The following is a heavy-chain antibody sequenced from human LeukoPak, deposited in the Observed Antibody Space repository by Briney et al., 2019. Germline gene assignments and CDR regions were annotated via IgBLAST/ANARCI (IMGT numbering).Heavy chain of an antibody. CDR3: ATDSGAVAGRGYYFDY. CDR2: FDPEDGET. V-gene: IGHV1-24*01. CDR1: GYTHTELS. D-gene: IGHD6-19*01. Sequence: GASVKVSCKVSGYTHTELSMHWVRQAPGKGLEWMGGFDPEDGETIYAQKFQGRVTMTEDTSTDTAYMELSSLRSEDTAVYYCATDSGAVAGRGYYFDYWGQGTLVTVSS. J-gene: IGHJ4*02.